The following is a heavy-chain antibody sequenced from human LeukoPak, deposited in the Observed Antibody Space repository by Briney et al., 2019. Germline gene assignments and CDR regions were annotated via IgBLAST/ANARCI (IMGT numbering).Heavy chain of an antibody. J-gene: IGHJ3*01. CDR2: IFHSGST. CDR3: ARLFSSSWYRGAFDL. CDR1: GGSISSSHW. Sequence: SGTLSLTCAVSGGSISSSHWWSWVRQPPGKGLEWIGEIFHSGSTNYNPSLKSRVTVSVDKSKNQFSLKLSSVTAADTAVYYCARLFSSSWYRGAFDLWGQGTMVTVSS. V-gene: IGHV4-4*02. D-gene: IGHD6-13*01.